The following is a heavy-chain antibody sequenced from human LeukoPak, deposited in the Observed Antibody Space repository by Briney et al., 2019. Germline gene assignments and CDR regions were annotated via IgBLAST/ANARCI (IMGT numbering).Heavy chain of an antibody. J-gene: IGHJ5*02. CDR1: GGSISSYY. D-gene: IGHD3-10*01. Sequence: PSETLSLTCTVSGGSISSYYWSWIRQPPGKGLEWIGYIYYSGSTNYDPSLKSRVTISLDTSKIQFSLSLNSMTAADTAVYYCARGFSSGRFDPWGQGALVTVSS. V-gene: IGHV4-59*08. CDR2: IYYSGST. CDR3: ARGFSSGRFDP.